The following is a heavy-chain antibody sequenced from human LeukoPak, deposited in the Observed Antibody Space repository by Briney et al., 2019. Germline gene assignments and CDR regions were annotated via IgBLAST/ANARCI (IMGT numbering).Heavy chain of an antibody. Sequence: SETLSLTCTVSGGSISSGGYYWSWIRQHPGKGLEWIGYIYYSGSTYYNPSLKSRVTISVDTSKNQFSLKLSSVTAADTAVYYCASQQYSSSWYPLDYWGQGTLVTVSS. CDR2: IYYSGST. D-gene: IGHD6-13*01. CDR1: GGSISSGGYY. CDR3: ASQQYSSSWYPLDY. J-gene: IGHJ4*02. V-gene: IGHV4-31*03.